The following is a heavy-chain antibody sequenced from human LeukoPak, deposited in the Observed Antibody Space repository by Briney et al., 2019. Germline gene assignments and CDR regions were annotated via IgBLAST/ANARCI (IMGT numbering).Heavy chain of an antibody. CDR2: INPSGGST. D-gene: IGHD3-9*01. CDR1: GYTFTSYY. CDR3: ARDHNTLPMYYDILTGSCPGP. J-gene: IGHJ5*02. V-gene: IGHV1-46*01. Sequence: ASVKVSCKASGYTFTSYYMHWVRQAPGQGLEWMGIINPSGGSTSYAQKFQGRVTMTRDTSTSTVYMELSSLRSEDTAVYYCARDHNTLPMYYDILTGSCPGPWGQGTLVTVSS.